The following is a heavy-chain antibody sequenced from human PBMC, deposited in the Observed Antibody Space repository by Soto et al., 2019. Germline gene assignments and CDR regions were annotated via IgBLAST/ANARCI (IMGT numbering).Heavy chain of an antibody. J-gene: IGHJ4*02. CDR1: GFTFSSYA. D-gene: IGHD3-22*01. V-gene: IGHV3-23*01. Sequence: RWSLRLSCSASGFTFSSYAMSWFRQAPGKGLEWVSAISGSGGSTYYADSVKGRFTISRDNSKNTLYLQMNSLRAEDTAVYYCAKGYYDSSGYYDVEPYYFDYWGQGTLVTVSS. CDR2: ISGSGGST. CDR3: AKGYYDSSGYYDVEPYYFDY.